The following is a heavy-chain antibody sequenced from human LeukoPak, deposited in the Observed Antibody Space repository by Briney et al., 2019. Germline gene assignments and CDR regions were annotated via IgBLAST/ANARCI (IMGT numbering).Heavy chain of an antibody. D-gene: IGHD3-22*01. CDR3: ARDGASCSGYHDLDY. V-gene: IGHV1-2*02. J-gene: IGHJ4*02. CDR1: GYTFTGYY. CDR2: INPNSGGT. Sequence: ASVKVSCKASGYTFTGYYMHWVRQVPGQQPEWMGWINPNSGGTKYAEKFEGRVTMTRDTATTTMYMELRGLTSDDMAVYYCARDGASCSGYHDLDYWGQGTLVTVSS.